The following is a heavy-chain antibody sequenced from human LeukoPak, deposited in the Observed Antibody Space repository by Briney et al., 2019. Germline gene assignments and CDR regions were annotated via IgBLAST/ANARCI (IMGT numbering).Heavy chain of an antibody. J-gene: IGHJ4*02. V-gene: IGHV1-2*02. CDR1: GYRFTDDY. Sequence: ASVKVSCKTSGYRFTDDYIHWVRQAPGQGLEWMGWINPDTDFTNYAPKFRGRVIMTRDTPISTAYMEVRRLTFDDTAIYYCAPTSEAYTSNWSVWGQGTLVTVSP. CDR3: APTSEAYTSNWSV. D-gene: IGHD3-16*01. CDR2: INPDTDFT.